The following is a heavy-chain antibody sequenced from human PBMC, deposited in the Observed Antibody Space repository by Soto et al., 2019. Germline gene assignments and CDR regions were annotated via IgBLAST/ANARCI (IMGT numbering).Heavy chain of an antibody. V-gene: IGHV3-21*01. CDR1: GFTFSTNN. J-gene: IGHJ4*02. Sequence: GGSLRLSCAASGFTFSTNNMNWVRQAPGKGLEWVSSITAGSDYIYYADSVQGRFTFSRDNAKNSLYLQMNSLRAEDTAVYYCARGLVPAAFDYWGQGTLVTVSS. CDR3: ARGLVPAAFDY. D-gene: IGHD2-2*01. CDR2: ITAGSDYI.